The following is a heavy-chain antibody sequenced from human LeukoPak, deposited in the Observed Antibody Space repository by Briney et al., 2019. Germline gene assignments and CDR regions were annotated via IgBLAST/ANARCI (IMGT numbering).Heavy chain of an antibody. V-gene: IGHV3-72*01. CDR3: ARVTRYSYDY. D-gene: IGHD5-18*01. J-gene: IGHJ4*02. Sequence: PGGSLRLSCAASGFTFSDHYMDWVRQAPGKGLEWVGRIRDKANSYTTEYAASVKGRFTISRDASKNSLYLQANSLKTEDTAVYCCARVTRYSYDYWGQGTLVTVSS. CDR2: IRDKANSYTT. CDR1: GFTFSDHY.